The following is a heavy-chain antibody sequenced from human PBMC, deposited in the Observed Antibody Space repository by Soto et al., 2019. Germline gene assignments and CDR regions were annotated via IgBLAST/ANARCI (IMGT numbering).Heavy chain of an antibody. CDR3: ARAAPGTTVTTCGT. V-gene: IGHV3-66*01. D-gene: IGHD4-17*01. J-gene: IGHJ4*02. CDR2: IYSGGST. Sequence: EVQLVESGGGLVQPGGSLRHSCAASGFTVSSNYMSWVRQAPEKGLEWVAAIYSGGSTYYADAVKGRFIIYRDNSMNTLYLQMNSLRAEDTAVYYCARAAPGTTVTTCGTWGQGTLVTVSS. CDR1: GFTVSSNY.